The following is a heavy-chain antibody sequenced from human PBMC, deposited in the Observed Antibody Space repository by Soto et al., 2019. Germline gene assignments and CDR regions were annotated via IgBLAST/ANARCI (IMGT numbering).Heavy chain of an antibody. Sequence: SGTRSLTCTVCVSSMSGFDGSWIRKSAGKGLEWIGRIYATGTTDYNPSLKSRVMMSVDTSKKQFSLKLRSVTAADTAVYYCVRDGTKTLRDWFDPWGQGISVTVSS. D-gene: IGHD1-1*01. CDR1: VSSMSGFD. CDR2: IYATGTT. J-gene: IGHJ5*02. CDR3: VRDGTKTLRDWFDP. V-gene: IGHV4-4*07.